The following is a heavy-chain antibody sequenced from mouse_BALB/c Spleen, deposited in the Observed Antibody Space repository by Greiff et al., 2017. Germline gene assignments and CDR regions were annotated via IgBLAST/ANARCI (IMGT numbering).Heavy chain of an antibody. Sequence: EVQLQQSGPGLVKPSQSLSLTCSVTGYSITSGYYWNWIRQFPGNKLEWMGYISYDGSNNYNPSLKNRISITRDTSKNQFFLKLNSVTTEDTATYYCAREKYGNLYHYAMDYWGQGTSVTVSS. D-gene: IGHD2-10*02. V-gene: IGHV3-6*02. CDR2: ISYDGSN. J-gene: IGHJ4*01. CDR1: GYSITSGYY. CDR3: AREKYGNLYHYAMDY.